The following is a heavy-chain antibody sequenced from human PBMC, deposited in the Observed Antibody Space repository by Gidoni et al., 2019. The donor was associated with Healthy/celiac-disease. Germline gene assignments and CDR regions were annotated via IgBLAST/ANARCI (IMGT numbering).Heavy chain of an antibody. CDR1: GFTFDDYA. CDR3: AKDSGLYYYGSGSEIFDY. D-gene: IGHD3-10*01. J-gene: IGHJ4*02. Sequence: EVQLVESGGGLVQPGRSLRLSCAASGFTFDDYAMHLVRQAPGKGLEWFSGISWNSGSIGYADSVKGRFTISRDNAKNSLYLQMNSLRAEDTALYYCAKDSGLYYYGSGSEIFDYWGQGTLVTVSS. CDR2: ISWNSGSI. V-gene: IGHV3-9*01.